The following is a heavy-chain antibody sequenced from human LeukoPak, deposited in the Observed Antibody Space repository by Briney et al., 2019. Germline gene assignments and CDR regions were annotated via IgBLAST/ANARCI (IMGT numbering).Heavy chain of an antibody. J-gene: IGHJ3*02. Sequence: PSETLSLTCTVSGGSISSYYWSWIRQPPGEGLEWIGYIYYSGSTNYNPSLKSRVTISVDTSKNQFSLKLSSVTAADTAVYYCARAPLPAFDIWGQGTMVTVSS. CDR1: GGSISSYY. CDR2: IYYSGST. CDR3: ARAPLPAFDI. V-gene: IGHV4-59*01.